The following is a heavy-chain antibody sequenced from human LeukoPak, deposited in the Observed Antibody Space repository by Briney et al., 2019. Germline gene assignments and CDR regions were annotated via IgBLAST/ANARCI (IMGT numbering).Heavy chain of an antibody. V-gene: IGHV3-53*01. CDR3: ARASRYCSGGSCYFRDY. Sequence: GGSLRLSCAASGFTVSSNYMSWVRQAPGKGLEWVSVIYSGGSTYYADSVKGRFTISRDNSKNTLYLRMNSLRAEDTAVYYCARASRYCSGGSCYFRDYWGQGTLVTVSS. D-gene: IGHD2-15*01. J-gene: IGHJ4*02. CDR1: GFTVSSNY. CDR2: IYSGGST.